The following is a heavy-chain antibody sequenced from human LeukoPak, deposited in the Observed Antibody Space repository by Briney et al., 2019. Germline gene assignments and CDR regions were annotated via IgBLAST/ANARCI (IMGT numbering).Heavy chain of an antibody. D-gene: IGHD6-13*01. CDR2: ISSSSSYI. CDR3: ARSPGTAYYFDY. V-gene: IGHV3-21*01. J-gene: IGHJ4*02. Sequence: PGGSLRLSCAASGFTFSSYSMNWVRQAPGKGLEWVSSISSSSSYIYYADSVKGRFTISRDNSKNTLYLQMNSLRAEDTAVYYCARSPGTAYYFDYWGQGTLVTVSS. CDR1: GFTFSSYS.